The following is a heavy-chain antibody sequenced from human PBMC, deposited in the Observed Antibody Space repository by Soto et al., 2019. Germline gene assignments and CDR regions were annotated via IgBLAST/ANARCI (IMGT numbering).Heavy chain of an antibody. CDR2: IRSKAYGGTT. Sequence: PGGSLRLSCTASGFTSGDYAMSWVRQAPGKGLEWVGFIRSKAYGGTTEYAASVKGRFTISRDDSKSIAYLQMNSLKTEDTAVYYCTRWYSGSSPPFDPWGQGTLVTVSS. CDR3: TRWYSGSSPPFDP. V-gene: IGHV3-49*04. D-gene: IGHD1-26*01. J-gene: IGHJ5*02. CDR1: GFTSGDYA.